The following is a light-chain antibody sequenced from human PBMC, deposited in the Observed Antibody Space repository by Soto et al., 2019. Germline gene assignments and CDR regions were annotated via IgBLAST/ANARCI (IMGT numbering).Light chain of an antibody. J-gene: IGKJ2*01. CDR3: QRFDTSNAMYF. Sequence: DIPMTQSPSTLSASVGDRVTITCRASESINRRLAWYQQKPGSAPKLLIYKSSTLESGVPSRFSGSGYGTEFTLTISGLQADEFATYYCQRFDTSNAMYFFGPGTKVDI. V-gene: IGKV1-5*03. CDR2: KSS. CDR1: ESINRR.